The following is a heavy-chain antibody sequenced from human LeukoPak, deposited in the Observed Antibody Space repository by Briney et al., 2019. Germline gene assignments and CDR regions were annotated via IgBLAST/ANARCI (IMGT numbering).Heavy chain of an antibody. V-gene: IGHV4-61*01. CDR2: IYNGGST. J-gene: IGHJ4*02. CDR3: ATLRDGYEFDY. Sequence: PSETLSLTCTVSGGSVSSGSNYWSWIRQPPGKGLEWIGYIYNGGSTNYNPSLKSRVTISVDTSKNQFSLKLTSVTAADTAVYYCATLRDGYEFDYWGQGTLVTVSS. D-gene: IGHD5-24*01. CDR1: GGSVSSGSNY.